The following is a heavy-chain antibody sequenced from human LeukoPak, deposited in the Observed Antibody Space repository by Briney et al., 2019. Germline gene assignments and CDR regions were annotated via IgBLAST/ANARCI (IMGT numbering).Heavy chain of an antibody. CDR2: IYYSGST. V-gene: IGHV4-39*07. CDR1: GGSISSSSYF. CDR3: ARVDGGNLSFVRGWGHYYFDY. J-gene: IGHJ4*02. D-gene: IGHD4-23*01. Sequence: ASETLSLTCTVSGGSISSSSYFWGWIRQPPGKGLEWIGNIYYSGSTYYNPSLKSRVTISVDTSKNQFSLKLSSVTAADTAVYYCARVDGGNLSFVRGWGHYYFDYWGQGTLVTVSS.